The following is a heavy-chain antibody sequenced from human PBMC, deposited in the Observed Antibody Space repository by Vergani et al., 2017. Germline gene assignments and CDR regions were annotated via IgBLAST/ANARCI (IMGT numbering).Heavy chain of an antibody. CDR1: GFTFSNAW. D-gene: IGHD3-3*01. CDR3: AKAIGIFPGYHYYYYMDV. V-gene: IGHV3-15*05. CDR2: IKSKTDGGTT. J-gene: IGHJ6*03. Sequence: EVQLVESGGGLVKPGGSLRLSCAASGFTFSNAWMSWVRQAPGKGLEWVGRIKSKTDGGTTDYAAPVKGRFTISRDDSKNTMYLQMNSLSIHDTAVYYCAKAIGIFPGYHYYYYMDVWGKGTTVTVSS.